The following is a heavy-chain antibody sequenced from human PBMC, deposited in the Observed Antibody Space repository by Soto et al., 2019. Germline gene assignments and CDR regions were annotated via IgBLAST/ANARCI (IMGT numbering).Heavy chain of an antibody. CDR2: IYNSGTT. CDR1: GGSISNYY. D-gene: IGHD3-10*01. V-gene: IGHV4-59*13. CDR3: APRFYSSGVLFDY. Sequence: PSETLSLTCTVSGGSISNYYCSWIRQTPGKGLEYIGFIYNSGTTNYHPSLKSRVTISIDTSKSQFYLKLTSVTAADTALYYCAPRFYSSGVLFDYWGPGTQVTVSS. J-gene: IGHJ4*02.